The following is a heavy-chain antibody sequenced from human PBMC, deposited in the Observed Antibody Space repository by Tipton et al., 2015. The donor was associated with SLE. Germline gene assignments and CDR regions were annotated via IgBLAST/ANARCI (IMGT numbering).Heavy chain of an antibody. J-gene: IGHJ4*02. CDR2: IHKSGST. CDR3: VKVWTH. D-gene: IGHD3/OR15-3a*01. CDR1: GGSISRSSYF. V-gene: IGHV4-39*07. Sequence: LRLSCTVSGGSISRSSYFWDWIRQSPGKGLEWIGSIHKSGSTYYNPSLESRVTISLDTSRNQFSLRLTSATAADTAVYYCVKVWTHWGQGAPVTVSS.